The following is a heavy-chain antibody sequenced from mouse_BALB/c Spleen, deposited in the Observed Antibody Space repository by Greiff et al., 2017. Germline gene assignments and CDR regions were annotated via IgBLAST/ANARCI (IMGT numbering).Heavy chain of an antibody. J-gene: IGHJ2*01. CDR3: ARDLPYYGSSYDYFDY. D-gene: IGHD1-1*01. V-gene: IGHV3-8*02. CDR1: GDSITSGY. Sequence: EVQLQQSGPSLVKPSQTLSLTCSVTGDSITSGYWNWIRKFPGNKLEYMGYISYSGSTYYNPSLKSRISITRDTSKNQYYLQLNSVTTEDTATYYCARDLPYYGSSYDYFDYWGQGTTLTVSS. CDR2: ISYSGST.